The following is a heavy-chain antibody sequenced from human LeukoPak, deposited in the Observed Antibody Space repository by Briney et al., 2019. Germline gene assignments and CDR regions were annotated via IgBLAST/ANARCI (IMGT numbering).Heavy chain of an antibody. J-gene: IGHJ4*02. V-gene: IGHV3-23*01. D-gene: IGHD4-17*01. CDR1: GFTFSSHS. CDR2: ISGSGGST. CDR3: AKVGEGDPTVTTFYRQFDY. Sequence: PGGSLRLSCAASGFTFSSHSMNWVRQAPGKELEWVSAISGSGGSTYYADSVKGRFTISRDNSKNTLYLQMNSLRAEDTAVYYCAKVGEGDPTVTTFYRQFDYWGQGTLVTVSS.